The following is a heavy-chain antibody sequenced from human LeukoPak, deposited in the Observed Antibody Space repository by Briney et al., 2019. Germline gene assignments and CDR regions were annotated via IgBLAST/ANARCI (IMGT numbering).Heavy chain of an antibody. CDR1: GFSLSTSGVG. CDR2: IYWNDDK. CDR3: ALGRTYYDYVWGSYRDHCYYFDY. J-gene: IGHJ4*02. D-gene: IGHD3-16*02. V-gene: IGHV2-5*01. Sequence: SGPTLVNPTQTLTLTCTFSGFSLSTSGVGVGWIRQPPGKALEWLALIYWNDDKRYSPSLKSRLTITKDTSKNQVVLIMTNMDPVDTATYYCALGRTYYDYVWGSYRDHCYYFDYWGQGTLVTVSS.